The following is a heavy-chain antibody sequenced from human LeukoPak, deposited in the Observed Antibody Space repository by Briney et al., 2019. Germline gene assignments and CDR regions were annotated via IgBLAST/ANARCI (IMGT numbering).Heavy chain of an antibody. Sequence: GGSLRLSCAASGFTFSSYGMHWVRQAPGKGLEWVAFIRYDGSNKYYADSVKGRFTISRDNSKNTLYLQMNSLRAEDTAVCYCAKDMYYDFWSGYPDYWGQGTLVTVSS. CDR3: AKDMYYDFWSGYPDY. CDR2: IRYDGSNK. V-gene: IGHV3-30*02. D-gene: IGHD3-3*01. J-gene: IGHJ4*02. CDR1: GFTFSSYG.